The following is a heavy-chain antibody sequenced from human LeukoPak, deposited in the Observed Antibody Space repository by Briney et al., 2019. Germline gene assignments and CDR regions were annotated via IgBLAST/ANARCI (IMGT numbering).Heavy chain of an antibody. D-gene: IGHD3-16*01. V-gene: IGHV3-43D*04. Sequence: PGGSLRLSCAASGFTFDDYAMHWVRQAPGKGLEWVSLISWDGGSTYYADSVKGRFTISRDNSKNSLYLQMNSLRAEDTALYYCAKVAYGHDAFDIWGQGTMVTVSS. CDR3: AKVAYGHDAFDI. CDR1: GFTFDDYA. J-gene: IGHJ3*02. CDR2: ISWDGGST.